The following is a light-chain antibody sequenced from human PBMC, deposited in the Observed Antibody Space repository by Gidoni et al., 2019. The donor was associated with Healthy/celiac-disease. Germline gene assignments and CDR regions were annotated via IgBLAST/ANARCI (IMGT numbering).Light chain of an antibody. J-gene: IGLJ2*01. CDR3: SSYTSSSTLYVV. Sequence: QSALTQPASVSGSPGQSITISCTGTSSDVGGYNYVSRYPQHPGKAPKLMIYEVSNRPSGVSTRFSGSKSGNTASLTISGLQAEDEADYYCSSYTSSSTLYVVFGGGTKLTVL. CDR1: SSDVGGYNY. CDR2: EVS. V-gene: IGLV2-14*01.